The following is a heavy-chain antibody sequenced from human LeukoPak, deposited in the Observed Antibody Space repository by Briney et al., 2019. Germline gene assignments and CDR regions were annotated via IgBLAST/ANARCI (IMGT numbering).Heavy chain of an antibody. CDR2: ISASGGST. CDR3: AKDLGIVVVNFDY. Sequence: GGSLRLSCAASGFTFSSSAMSWVRQVPGKGLEWVSGISASGGSTYYADSVKGRFTISRDNSKNTLYLQMNSLRAEDTAVYYCAKDLGIVVVNFDYWGQGTLVTVSS. V-gene: IGHV3-23*01. D-gene: IGHD3-22*01. CDR1: GFTFSSSA. J-gene: IGHJ4*02.